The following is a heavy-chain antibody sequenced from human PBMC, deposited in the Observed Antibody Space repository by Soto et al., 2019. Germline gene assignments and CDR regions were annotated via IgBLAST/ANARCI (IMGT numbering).Heavy chain of an antibody. V-gene: IGHV4-4*09. D-gene: IGHD3-16*01. J-gene: IGHJ6*03. Sequence: PSETLSLTCTVSGDSVRNQYWSWIRRPPGRGLEWIGYIYRSGSTKYNPSLKSRLTISVDTSKNQFSLKLSSVTAADTAVYYCARTLDYGHMDVWGKGTTVRVSS. CDR2: IYRSGST. CDR1: GDSVRNQY. CDR3: ARTLDYGHMDV.